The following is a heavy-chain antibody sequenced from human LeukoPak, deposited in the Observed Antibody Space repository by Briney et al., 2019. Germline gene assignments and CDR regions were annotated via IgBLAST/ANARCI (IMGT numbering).Heavy chain of an antibody. V-gene: IGHV3-15*01. D-gene: IGHD1-26*01. J-gene: IGHJ5*02. Sequence: PGGSLRLSCEASGFTLSHAYMSWVRQATGMGLVWVGCIKNKTNGGTTDYAAPVKGRFTISRDDSKNTLYLQMNSLKTEDTAVYYCTTTIVGVTTWFDPWGQGTLVTVSS. CDR2: IKNKTNGGTT. CDR3: TTTIVGVTTWFDP. CDR1: GFTLSHAY.